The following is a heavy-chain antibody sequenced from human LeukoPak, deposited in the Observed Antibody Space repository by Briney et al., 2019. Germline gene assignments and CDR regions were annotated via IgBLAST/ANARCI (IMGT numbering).Heavy chain of an antibody. CDR2: IYPGDSDA. CDR3: ARQYGYSYGPFDY. J-gene: IGHJ4*02. D-gene: IGHD5-18*01. V-gene: IGHV5-51*01. CDR1: GYSFTTYW. Sequence: GESLKISCKASGYSFTTYWIGWVRQMPGKGLEWMGIIYPGDSDARYSPSFQGQVTISADKSISTAYLQWRSLKASDTAIYYCARQYGYSYGPFDYWGQGTLVTVSS.